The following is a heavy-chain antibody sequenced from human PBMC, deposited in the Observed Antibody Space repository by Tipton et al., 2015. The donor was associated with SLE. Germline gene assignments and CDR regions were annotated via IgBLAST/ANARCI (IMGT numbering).Heavy chain of an antibody. CDR2: IYYSGST. V-gene: IGHV4-61*01. J-gene: IGHJ6*02. CDR3: ARDPSTRVDSSGYPYYYYGMDV. Sequence: TLSLTCAVSGYSISSGYYWGWIRQPPGKGLEWIGYIYYSGSTNYNPSLKSRVTISVDTSKNQFSLKLSSVTAADTAVYYCARDPSTRVDSSGYPYYYYGMDVWGQGTTVTVSS. CDR1: GYSISSGYY. D-gene: IGHD3-22*01.